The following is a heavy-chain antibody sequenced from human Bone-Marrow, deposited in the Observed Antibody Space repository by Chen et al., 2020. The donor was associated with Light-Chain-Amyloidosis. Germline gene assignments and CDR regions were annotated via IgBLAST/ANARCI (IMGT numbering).Heavy chain of an antibody. CDR2: IYPLASDT. D-gene: IGHD2-15*01. V-gene: IGHV5-51*01. J-gene: IGHJ4*02. CDR3: ARATQATLLVPFDY. CDR1: GYSFCSYW. Sequence: VQLVQSGAEMKKPGESLRISCQGSGYSFCSYWIAWVRQIPGKGLEWMGIIYPLASDTRYSPSFQGRVTISADKSISTVFLQWDSLTASDTGIYFCARATQATLLVPFDYWGQGALVSVSS.